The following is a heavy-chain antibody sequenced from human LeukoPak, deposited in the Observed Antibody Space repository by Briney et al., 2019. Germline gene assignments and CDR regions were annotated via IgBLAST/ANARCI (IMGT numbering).Heavy chain of an antibody. CDR1: GFTFSSYT. V-gene: IGHV3-23*01. Sequence: GGSLRLSCAASGFTFSSYTMSWVRQAPGRGLEWVSVVGFSGGSTYYAGSVKGRFTISRDNSKNTLYLQMNSLRAEDTAVYYCAKVLRKWTHALLFDSWGQGTLVTVSS. CDR2: VGFSGGST. D-gene: IGHD3-16*01. J-gene: IGHJ4*02. CDR3: AKVLRKWTHALLFDS.